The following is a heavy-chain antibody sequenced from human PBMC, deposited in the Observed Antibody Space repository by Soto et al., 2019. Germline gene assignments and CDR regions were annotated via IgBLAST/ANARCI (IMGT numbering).Heavy chain of an antibody. V-gene: IGHV4-4*02. J-gene: IGHJ3*02. D-gene: IGHD3-22*01. CDR3: TRRRITMIVVVYDAFEI. Sequence: QVQLQESGPGLVKPSGTLSLTCAVSGGSISSSYWWSWVRQPPGKGLEWIGEIYHSGSTNYNPSLKSRVTISVDKSKNQFSLKLSSVTAADTAVYYCTRRRITMIVVVYDAFEIWGQGTTVTVSS. CDR2: IYHSGST. CDR1: GGSISSSYW.